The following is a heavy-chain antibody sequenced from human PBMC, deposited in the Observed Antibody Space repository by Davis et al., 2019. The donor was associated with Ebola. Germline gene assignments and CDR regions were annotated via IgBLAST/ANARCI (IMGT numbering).Heavy chain of an antibody. Sequence: LKISCAASGFTFSSYSMNWVRQAPGKGLEWVSSISSSSSYIYYADAVKGRFTISRDNAKNSLYLQMNSLRAEDTAVYYCASPQMATSQGYYYYGMDVWGQGTTVTVSS. J-gene: IGHJ6*02. CDR1: GFTFSSYS. CDR3: ASPQMATSQGYYYYGMDV. CDR2: ISSSSSYI. D-gene: IGHD5-24*01. V-gene: IGHV3-21*01.